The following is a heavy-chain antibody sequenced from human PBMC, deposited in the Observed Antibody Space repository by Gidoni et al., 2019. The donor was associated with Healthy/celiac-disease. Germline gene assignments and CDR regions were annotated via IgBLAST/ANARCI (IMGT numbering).Heavy chain of an antibody. CDR2: IWYDGSNK. J-gene: IGHJ6*03. Sequence: QVQLVESGGGVVQPGGSLRLSGAASGFTFSSYGMHWVRQAPGKGRVWVAVIWYDGSNKYYADSVKGRVTISRDNSKNTLYLQMNSLRAEDTAVYYCARGDCSSTSCQDYYYYYYMDVWGKGTTVTVS. CDR3: ARGDCSSTSCQDYYYYYYMDV. V-gene: IGHV3-33*01. D-gene: IGHD2-2*01. CDR1: GFTFSSYG.